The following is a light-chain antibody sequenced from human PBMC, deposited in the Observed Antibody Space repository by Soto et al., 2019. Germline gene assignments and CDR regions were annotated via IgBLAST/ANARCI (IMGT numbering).Light chain of an antibody. CDR3: AAWDDSLNGYV. V-gene: IGLV1-44*01. Sequence: QSVLTQPPSASGTPGQRVTISCSGSSSNIGSNTVNWYQQLPGTAPKLLIYSNNQRPSGVPCRFSGSKSGNSVSLAISGLQSEDEADYYCAAWDDSLNGYVFGTGTKLTVL. J-gene: IGLJ1*01. CDR2: SNN. CDR1: SSNIGSNT.